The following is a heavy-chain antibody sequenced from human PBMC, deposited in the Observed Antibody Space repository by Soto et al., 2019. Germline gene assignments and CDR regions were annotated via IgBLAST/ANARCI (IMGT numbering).Heavy chain of an antibody. CDR1: GFALSTYS. J-gene: IGHJ3*01. D-gene: IGHD2-15*01. CDR2: TFNFDGSL. Sequence: EVQLVESGGRLVKPGGSLRLSCAASGFALSTYSIGWVRQAPGKGLEWVSFTFNFDGSLYYADSVKGRFAVSGDNAKNSVYLQMNSLRAEDTAVYYCAREEGYCGGGSCIRSAFDLWGQGPVVTVSS. V-gene: IGHV3-21*01. CDR3: AREEGYCGGGSCIRSAFDL.